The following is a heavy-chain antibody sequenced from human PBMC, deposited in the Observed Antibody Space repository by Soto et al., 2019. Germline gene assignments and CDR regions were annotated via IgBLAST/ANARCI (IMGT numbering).Heavy chain of an antibody. D-gene: IGHD2-2*02. Sequence: ASVKVSCKASGYTFTRSYIHWVRQAPGQGLEWMGIINPSGGRTSYSQKFQGRVTMTRDMSTSTVYMELGSLKSEDTAVYYCARDEAVPAAIFHYGMDVWGQGTTVTVSS. J-gene: IGHJ6*02. CDR2: INPSGGRT. CDR3: ARDEAVPAAIFHYGMDV. V-gene: IGHV1-46*01. CDR1: GYTFTRSY.